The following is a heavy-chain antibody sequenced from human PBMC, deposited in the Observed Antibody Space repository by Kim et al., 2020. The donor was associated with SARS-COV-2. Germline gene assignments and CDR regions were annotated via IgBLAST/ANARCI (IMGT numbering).Heavy chain of an antibody. Sequence: IYYSGSTYDNPSLKSRVTISVDTSTNQFSLKLSSVTAADTAVYYCASTDYWGQGTLVTVSS. CDR2: IYYSGST. CDR3: ASTDY. J-gene: IGHJ4*02. V-gene: IGHV4-31*02.